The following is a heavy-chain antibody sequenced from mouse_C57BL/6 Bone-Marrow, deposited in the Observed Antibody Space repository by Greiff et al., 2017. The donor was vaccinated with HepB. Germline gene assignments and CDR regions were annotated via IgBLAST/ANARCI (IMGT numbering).Heavy chain of an antibody. CDR3: ARSGGNYRDYYAMDY. J-gene: IGHJ4*01. Sequence: VQLQQSGPELVKPGASVKIPCKASGYTFTDYNMDWVKQSHGKSLEWIGDINPNNGGTIYNQKFKGKATLTVDKSSSTAYMEFRSLTYEDTAVYYCARSGGNYRDYYAMDYWGQGTSVTVSS. CDR1: GYTFTDYN. CDR2: INPNNGGT. V-gene: IGHV1-18*01. D-gene: IGHD2-1*01.